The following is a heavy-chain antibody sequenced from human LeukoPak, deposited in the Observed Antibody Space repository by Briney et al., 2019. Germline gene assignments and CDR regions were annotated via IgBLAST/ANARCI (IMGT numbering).Heavy chain of an antibody. D-gene: IGHD5-18*01. J-gene: IGHJ5*02. CDR3: ARALPHRRLMDTTMNQHWFDP. Sequence: GASVKVSCKASGYTFTSYYMNWVRQAPGQGLEWMGIIDPSGGSTSYAQKFQGRVTMTRDMSTSTVYMELSSLTSEDTAVYSCARALPHRRLMDTTMNQHWFDPWGQGTLVTVSS. V-gene: IGHV1-46*01. CDR2: IDPSGGST. CDR1: GYTFTSYY.